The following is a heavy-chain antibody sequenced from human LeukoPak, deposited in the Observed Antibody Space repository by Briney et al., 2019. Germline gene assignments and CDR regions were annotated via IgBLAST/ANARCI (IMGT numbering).Heavy chain of an antibody. D-gene: IGHD6-19*01. J-gene: IGHJ4*02. V-gene: IGHV3-30-3*01. CDR3: ARELAVAGGGFDY. Sequence: PGGSLRLSCAASGFTFSSYAMHWVRQAPGKGLEWVAVISYDGSNKYYADSVKGRFTISRDNSKNTLYLQMNSLRAEDTAVYYCARELAVAGGGFDYWGQGTLVTVSS. CDR2: ISYDGSNK. CDR1: GFTFSSYA.